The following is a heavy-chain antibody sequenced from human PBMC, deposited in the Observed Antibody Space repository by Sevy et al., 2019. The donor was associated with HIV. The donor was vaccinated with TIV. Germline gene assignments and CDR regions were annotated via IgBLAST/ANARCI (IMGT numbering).Heavy chain of an antibody. D-gene: IGHD3-3*01. CDR3: AKVEGIGVVDYYYYYGMDV. V-gene: IGHV3-30*18. CDR1: GFTFSSYG. J-gene: IGHJ6*02. CDR2: ISYDGSNK. Sequence: GGSLRLSCAASGFTFSSYGMHWVRQAPGKGLEWVAVISYDGSNKYYEDSVKGRFTISRDNSKNTLYLQMDSLRAEDTAVYYCAKVEGIGVVDYYYYYGMDVWGQGTTVTVSS.